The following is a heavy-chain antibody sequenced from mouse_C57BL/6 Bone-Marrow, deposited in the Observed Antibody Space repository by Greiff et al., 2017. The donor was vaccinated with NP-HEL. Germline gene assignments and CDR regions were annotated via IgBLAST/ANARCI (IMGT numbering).Heavy chain of an antibody. Sequence: EVQLVESGGGLVKPGGSLKLSCAASGFTFSSYTMSWVRQTPEKRLEWVATISGGGGNTDYPDSVEGRFTISRDNAKNTLYLQMSSLRSEETALYYCARHYYGSQGYWGQGTTLTVSS. CDR1: GFTFSSYT. J-gene: IGHJ2*01. CDR2: ISGGGGNT. D-gene: IGHD1-1*01. CDR3: ARHYYGSQGY. V-gene: IGHV5-9*01.